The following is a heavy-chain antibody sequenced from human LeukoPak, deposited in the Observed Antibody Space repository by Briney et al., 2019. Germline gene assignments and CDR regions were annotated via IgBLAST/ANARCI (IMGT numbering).Heavy chain of an antibody. V-gene: IGHV3-23*01. CDR2: ISGSGGST. CDR1: GFTFSSYA. CDR3: AKDGGYSSSWPGYFQH. D-gene: IGHD6-13*01. J-gene: IGHJ1*01. Sequence: GGSLRLSCAASGFTFSSYAMSWVRQAPGKGLEWVSAISGSGGSTYYADSVKGRFTISRDNSKNTLYLQMNSLRAEDTAVYYCAKDGGYSSSWPGYFQHWGQGTLVTVSS.